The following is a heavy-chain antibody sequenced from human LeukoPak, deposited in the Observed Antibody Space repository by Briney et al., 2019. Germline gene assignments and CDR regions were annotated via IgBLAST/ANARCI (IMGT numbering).Heavy chain of an antibody. Sequence: GGSLRLSCAASGFTFSSYAMSWVRQAPGKGLEWVSAISGSGGSTYYADSVKGRFTISRDNSKNTLYLQMNSLRAEDTAVYYCARSGSYYPLFDCWGQGTLVTVSS. CDR3: ARSGSYYPLFDC. V-gene: IGHV3-23*01. CDR1: GFTFSSYA. CDR2: ISGSGGST. D-gene: IGHD1-26*01. J-gene: IGHJ4*02.